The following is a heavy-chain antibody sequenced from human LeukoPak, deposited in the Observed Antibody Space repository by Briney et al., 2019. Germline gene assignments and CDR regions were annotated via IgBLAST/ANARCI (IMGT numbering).Heavy chain of an antibody. CDR3: ARGVGRTGITIFGVVIIHQYYFDY. J-gene: IGHJ4*02. CDR1: GGSISSGDYY. V-gene: IGHV4-30-4*01. D-gene: IGHD3-3*01. CDR2: IYYSGST. Sequence: PRTLSLTCTVPGGSISSGDYYWGWIRQPPGKGLEWIGYIYYSGSTYYNPSLKSRFTISVDTSKNQFSLRLSSVTAADTAVYYCARGVGRTGITIFGVVIIHQYYFDYGGQGTLVTVSS.